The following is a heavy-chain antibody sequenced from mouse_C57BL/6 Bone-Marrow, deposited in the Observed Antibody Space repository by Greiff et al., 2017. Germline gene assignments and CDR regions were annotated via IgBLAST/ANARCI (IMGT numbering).Heavy chain of an antibody. V-gene: IGHV1-55*01. D-gene: IGHD4-1*01. CDR3: AREGTGWAWFAY. Sequence: QVHVKQPGAELVKPGASVKMSCKASGYTFTSYWITWVKQRPGQGLEWIGDIYPGSGSTNYNEKFKSKATLTVDTSSSTAYMQLSSLTYEDSAVXYCAREGTGWAWFAYWGQGTLVTVSA. CDR1: GYTFTSYW. J-gene: IGHJ3*01. CDR2: IYPGSGST.